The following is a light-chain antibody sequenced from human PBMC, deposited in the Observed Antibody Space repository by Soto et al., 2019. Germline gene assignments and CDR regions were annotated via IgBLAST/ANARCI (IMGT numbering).Light chain of an antibody. CDR2: EVG. V-gene: IGLV2-14*01. Sequence: QSVLTQPASVSGSPGQSITISCTGTSSDVGGYDFVSWYQQHPGKAPKLMIYEVGYRPSGVSNRFSGSKSGNTASLTISGLQAEDEAAYYCSSYTSSSTLVFGGGTKLTVL. J-gene: IGLJ3*02. CDR1: SSDVGGYDF. CDR3: SSYTSSSTLV.